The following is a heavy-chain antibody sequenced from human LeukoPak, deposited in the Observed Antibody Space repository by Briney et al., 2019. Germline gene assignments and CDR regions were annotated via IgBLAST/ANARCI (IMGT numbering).Heavy chain of an antibody. J-gene: IGHJ4*02. Sequence: PSETLSLTCNVSGASISGHYWSWIRHPAGKSQEWIGRIHTSGSPIYNPSLSSRVTMSVDTSKGQFSLTMNSLTAADTAIYYCARQRLDGDILGFDWWGQGTLVTVSS. D-gene: IGHD2-21*01. CDR2: IHTSGSP. CDR1: GASISGHY. V-gene: IGHV4-4*07. CDR3: ARQRLDGDILGFDW.